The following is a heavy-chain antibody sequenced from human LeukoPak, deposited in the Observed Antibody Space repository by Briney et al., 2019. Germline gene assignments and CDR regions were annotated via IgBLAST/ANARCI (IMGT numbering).Heavy chain of an antibody. V-gene: IGHV3-21*01. J-gene: IGHJ4*02. Sequence: GGSLRLSCAGSGFTFGTYSMNWVRQAPGKGLEWVSSISSGGGNIHYADSPKGRFTISRHNAKNSLYLQMNNLRSEDTAVYYCARDDSGGLTDFWGRGTLVTVSS. CDR2: ISSGGGNI. CDR1: GFTFGTYS. D-gene: IGHD6-19*01. CDR3: ARDDSGGLTDF.